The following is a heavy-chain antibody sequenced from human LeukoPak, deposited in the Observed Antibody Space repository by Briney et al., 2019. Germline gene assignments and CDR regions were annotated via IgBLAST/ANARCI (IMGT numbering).Heavy chain of an antibody. Sequence: PGGSLRLSCVASGFTFSSHWMSWVRQAPGKGLEWVANIKQDGSEKHYVDSVKGRFTISRDNAKNSLYLQMNSLRAEDTAVYYCARDRYFQYWGQGTLLTVSS. V-gene: IGHV3-7*01. CDR1: GFTFSSHW. J-gene: IGHJ1*01. D-gene: IGHD1-14*01. CDR3: ARDRYFQY. CDR2: IKQDGSEK.